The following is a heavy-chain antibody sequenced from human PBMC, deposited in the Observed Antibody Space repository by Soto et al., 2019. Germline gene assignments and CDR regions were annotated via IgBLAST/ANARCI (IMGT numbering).Heavy chain of an antibody. Sequence: PGGSRRLSCATSGFTFSSYAMSWVRQAPGKGLEWVSAISGSGGSTYYADSVKGRFTISRDNSKNTLYLQMNSLRAEDTAVYYCAKDEVVVAATPDYWGQGTLVTVSS. V-gene: IGHV3-23*01. J-gene: IGHJ4*02. CDR1: GFTFSSYA. CDR2: ISGSGGST. CDR3: AKDEVVVAATPDY. D-gene: IGHD2-15*01.